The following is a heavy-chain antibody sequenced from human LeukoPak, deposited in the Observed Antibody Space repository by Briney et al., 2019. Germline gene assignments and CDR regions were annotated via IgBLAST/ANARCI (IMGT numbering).Heavy chain of an antibody. Sequence: ASVKVSCKASGYTFTDYYIHWVRQAPGQGLEWVGWINPSTGGTDSAPKFQGRVTMTRDTSISTVYMDLSSLTSDDTSLHFCAIYGRDPGLGYWGQGTLVTVSS. D-gene: IGHD2/OR15-2a*01. CDR1: GYTFTDYY. V-gene: IGHV1-2*02. J-gene: IGHJ4*02. CDR2: INPSTGGT. CDR3: AIYGRDPGLGY.